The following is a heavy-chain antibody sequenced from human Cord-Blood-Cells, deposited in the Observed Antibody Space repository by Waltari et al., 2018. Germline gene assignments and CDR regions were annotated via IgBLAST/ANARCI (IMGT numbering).Heavy chain of an antibody. CDR3: ARDRNDQEFDY. J-gene: IGHJ4*02. V-gene: IGHV1-46*01. CDR1: GYTFTSYY. CDR2: INPSGGST. D-gene: IGHD1-1*01. Sequence: QVQLVQSGAAVKKPGASVKVSCKASGYTFTSYYMPWVRQAPGQGLEWMGIINPSGGSTSYAQKFQGIVTMTRDTSTSTVYMELSSLRSEDTAVYYCARDRNDQEFDYWGQGTLVTVSS.